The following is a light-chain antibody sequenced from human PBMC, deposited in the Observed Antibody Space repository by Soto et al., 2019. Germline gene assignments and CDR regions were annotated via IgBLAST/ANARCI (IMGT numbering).Light chain of an antibody. J-gene: IGKJ1*01. CDR1: QSVSSK. CDR2: GAS. Sequence: EIVLTQSPGTLSVSPGERATLSCRASQSVSSKLAWYQQKPGQAPRLLFYGASTGATGIPARFSGSGSETEFTLSISSLPSEDFAVYYCQQYNNWPGTFGQGTKVEIK. CDR3: QQYNNWPGT. V-gene: IGKV3-15*01.